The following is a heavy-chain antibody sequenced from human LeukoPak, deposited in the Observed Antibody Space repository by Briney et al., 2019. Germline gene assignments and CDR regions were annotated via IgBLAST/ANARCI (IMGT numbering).Heavy chain of an antibody. CDR3: ARADGDYPLDAFDI. V-gene: IGHV4-30-2*01. J-gene: IGHJ3*02. CDR2: IYHSGST. CDR1: GGSISSYS. Sequence: SETLSLTCTVSGGSISSYSWSWIRQPPGKGLEWIGYIYHSGSTYYNPSLKSRVTISVDRSKNQFSLKLSSVTAADTAVYYCARADGDYPLDAFDIWGQGTMVTVSS. D-gene: IGHD4-17*01.